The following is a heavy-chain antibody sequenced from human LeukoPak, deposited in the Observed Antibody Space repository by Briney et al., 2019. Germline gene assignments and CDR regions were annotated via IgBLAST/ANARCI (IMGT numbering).Heavy chain of an antibody. CDR3: ARESDSGGFSNY. Sequence: PSETLSLTCAVSGNSISSCYYWGWIRQPPGKGPEWIGTIYHSGSTSYNPSLKSRVTISVDTSENQFSLRLSSVTAADRAVYYCARESDSGGFSNYWGQGILVTVSS. D-gene: IGHD3-22*01. CDR2: IYHSGST. V-gene: IGHV4-38-2*01. CDR1: GNSISSCYY. J-gene: IGHJ4*02.